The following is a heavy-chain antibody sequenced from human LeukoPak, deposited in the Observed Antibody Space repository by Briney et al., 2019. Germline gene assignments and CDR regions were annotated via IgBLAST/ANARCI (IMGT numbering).Heavy chain of an antibody. Sequence: GGSLRPSCEGSGFKFNGYAMSWVRQAPGKGLEWVAVTGGSDDNTHYADSVKGRFTISRDNSESRLFLHMNSLRPDDSALYYCTKDLMTGFSSGWYFAYWGPGTLVTVSS. CDR3: TKDLMTGFSSGWYFAY. J-gene: IGHJ4*02. D-gene: IGHD6-19*01. CDR2: TGGSDDNT. CDR1: GFKFNGYA. V-gene: IGHV3-23*01.